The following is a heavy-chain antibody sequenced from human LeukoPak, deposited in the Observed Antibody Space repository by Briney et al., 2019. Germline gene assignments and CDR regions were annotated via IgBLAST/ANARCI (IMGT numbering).Heavy chain of an antibody. J-gene: IGHJ4*02. Sequence: SETLSLTCTVSGGSVSSGRYYWSWIRQPPGKGLEWIGYIYYSGSTNYNPSLKSRVTISVDTSKNQFSLKLSSVTAADTAVYYCARDRNFGGYYYDSSGYYYHYFDYWGQGTLVTVSS. D-gene: IGHD3-22*01. V-gene: IGHV4-61*01. CDR3: ARDRNFGGYYYDSSGYYYHYFDY. CDR2: IYYSGST. CDR1: GGSVSSGRYY.